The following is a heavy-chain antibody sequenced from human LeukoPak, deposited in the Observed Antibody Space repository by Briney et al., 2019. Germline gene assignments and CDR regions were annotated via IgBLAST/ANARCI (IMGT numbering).Heavy chain of an antibody. CDR3: ARSAGPSRNPGDIASHNWLDP. J-gene: IGHJ5*02. V-gene: IGHV4-59*01. D-gene: IGHD5-12*01. Sequence: SETLSLTCTVSGGSISSYYWRWIRQPPGKGLEWIGYIYYSGSTNYNPSLKSRVTISVDTSKNQFSLKLSSVTAADTAVYYCARSAGPSRNPGDIASHNWLDPWGQGTLVTVSS. CDR1: GGSISSYY. CDR2: IYYSGST.